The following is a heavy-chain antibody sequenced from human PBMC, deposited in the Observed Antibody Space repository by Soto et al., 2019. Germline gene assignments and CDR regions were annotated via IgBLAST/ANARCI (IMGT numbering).Heavy chain of an antibody. CDR3: ARDSLPYYYDSSGYGEY. CDR2: INPNSGGT. J-gene: IGHJ4*02. Sequence: QVQLVQSGAEVKKPGASVKVSCKASGYTFTDYYMHWMRQAPGQGLEWMGWINPNSGGTNYAQKFQGRVTMTRDTSISTAYVELSRLRSDDTAVYYCARDSLPYYYDSSGYGEYWGQGTLVTVSS. CDR1: GYTFTDYY. V-gene: IGHV1-2*02. D-gene: IGHD3-22*01.